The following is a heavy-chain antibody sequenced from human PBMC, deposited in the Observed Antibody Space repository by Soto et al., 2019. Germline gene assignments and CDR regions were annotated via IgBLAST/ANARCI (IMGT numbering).Heavy chain of an antibody. Sequence: QVQLQQSGPRLARPSGTLSLTCVVSGGSISSTNWWTWVRQTPGKGLEWIGEIYHTGSTKYNPSLKNRVTISPDKSNNQLSLNLKSVTAADTAVYYCATLPPRIVVVVLPIPSWGQGTLVTVSS. CDR2: IYHTGST. V-gene: IGHV4-4*02. CDR3: ATLPPRIVVVVLPIPS. J-gene: IGHJ4*02. D-gene: IGHD2-15*01. CDR1: GGSISSTNW.